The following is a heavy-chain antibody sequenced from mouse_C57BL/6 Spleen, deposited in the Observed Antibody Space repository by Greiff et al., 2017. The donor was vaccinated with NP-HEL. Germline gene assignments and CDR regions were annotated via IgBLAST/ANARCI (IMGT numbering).Heavy chain of an antibody. CDR3: ARKAYYSNYGAMDY. CDR1: GFTFSDYG. Sequence: EVKLVESGGGLVKPGGSLKLSCAASGFTFSDYGMHWVRQAPEKGLEWVAYISSGSSTIYYADTVKGRFTISRDNAKNTLFLQMTSLRSEDTAMDYCARKAYYSNYGAMDYWGQGTSVTVSS. CDR2: ISSGSSTI. V-gene: IGHV5-17*01. D-gene: IGHD2-5*01. J-gene: IGHJ4*01.